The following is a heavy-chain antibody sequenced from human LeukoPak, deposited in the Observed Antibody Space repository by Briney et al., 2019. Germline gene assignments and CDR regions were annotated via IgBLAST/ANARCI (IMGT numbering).Heavy chain of an antibody. D-gene: IGHD3-9*01. CDR1: GFTFSTFW. V-gene: IGHV3-7*01. CDR2: IKWDASQN. Sequence: GGSLRLSCAASGFTFSTFWMSWLRQAPGKGLEWVANIKWDASQNYYVDSVKGRFTISRDNAKNSVYLQMNSLRAEDTAVYYCARERRSTGAVSGYVDYWGQGTLVTVSS. J-gene: IGHJ4*02. CDR3: ARERRSTGAVSGYVDY.